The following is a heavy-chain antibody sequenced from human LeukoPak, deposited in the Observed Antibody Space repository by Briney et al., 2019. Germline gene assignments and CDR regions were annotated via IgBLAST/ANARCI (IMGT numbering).Heavy chain of an antibody. J-gene: IGHJ4*02. CDR3: AKGNIAAAGTLGYFDY. Sequence: GGSLRLSCAASGFTFSSYAMSWVRQAPGEGLEWVSAISGSGGSTYYADSVKGRFTISRDNSKNTLYLQMNSLRAEDTAVYYCAKGNIAAAGTLGYFDYWGQGTLVTVSS. D-gene: IGHD6-13*01. CDR1: GFTFSSYA. CDR2: ISGSGGST. V-gene: IGHV3-23*01.